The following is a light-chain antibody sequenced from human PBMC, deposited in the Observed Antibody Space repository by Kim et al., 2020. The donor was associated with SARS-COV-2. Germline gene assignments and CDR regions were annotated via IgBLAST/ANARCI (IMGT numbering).Light chain of an antibody. V-gene: IGLV3-1*01. Sequence: VSTGQTASVTSSGDKLVDKYACWYQQKPGQSPVLFIYQDSMRTSGIPERFSGSNSGNTATLTISGTQAMDEDDYYCQAWDSSTVVFGGGTQLTFL. CDR3: QAWDSSTVV. CDR1: KLVDKY. CDR2: QDS. J-gene: IGLJ2*01.